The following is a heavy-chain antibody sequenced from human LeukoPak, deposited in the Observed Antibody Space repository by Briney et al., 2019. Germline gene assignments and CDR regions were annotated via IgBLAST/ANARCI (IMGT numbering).Heavy chain of an antibody. Sequence: PGGSLRLSCAASGFTVSSNYMSWVRQAPGKGLEWVSGISGSGGSTYYADSVKGRFTISRDNSKNTLYLQMNSLRAEDTAVYYCAKDDESSSGSMARTFDYWGQGTLVTVSS. CDR2: ISGSGGST. CDR3: AKDDESSSGSMARTFDY. J-gene: IGHJ4*02. CDR1: GFTVSSNY. V-gene: IGHV3-23*01. D-gene: IGHD6-19*01.